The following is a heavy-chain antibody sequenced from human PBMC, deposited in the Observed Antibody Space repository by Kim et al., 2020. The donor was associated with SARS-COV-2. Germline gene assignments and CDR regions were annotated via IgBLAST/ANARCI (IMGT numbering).Heavy chain of an antibody. CDR2: INPSGGST. CDR3: ARTNYYGSGSYSPYYYYGMDV. J-gene: IGHJ6*02. Sequence: ASVKVSCKASGYTFTSYYMHWVRQAPGQGLEWMGIINPSGGSTSYAQKFQGRVTMTRDTSTSTVYMELSSLRSEDTAVYYCARTNYYGSGSYSPYYYYGMDVWGQGTTVTVSS. V-gene: IGHV1-46*01. D-gene: IGHD3-10*01. CDR1: GYTFTSYY.